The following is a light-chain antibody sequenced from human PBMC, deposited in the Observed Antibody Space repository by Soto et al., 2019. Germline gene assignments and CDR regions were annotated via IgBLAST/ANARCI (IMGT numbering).Light chain of an antibody. CDR1: SSDVGGYNY. Sequence: QYALTQPPSESGSPGQSVTISCTGTSSDVGGYNYVSWYQQHPGKAPKLMIYEVSKRPSGVPDRFSGSKSGNTASLTVSGLQAEDEADYYCSSYAGSNNLVVFGGGTKLTVL. J-gene: IGLJ2*01. CDR3: SSYAGSNNLVV. CDR2: EVS. V-gene: IGLV2-8*01.